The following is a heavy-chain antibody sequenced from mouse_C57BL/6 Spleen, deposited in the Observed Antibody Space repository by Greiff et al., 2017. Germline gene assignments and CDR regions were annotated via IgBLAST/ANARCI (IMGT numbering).Heavy chain of an antibody. Sequence: VQLQESGPELVKPGASVKISCKASGYAFSSSWMNWVKQRPGKGLEWIGRIYPGDGDTNYNGKFKGKATVTADKSSSTAYMQLSSLTSEDSAVYFCARPILDGSGAYAMDYWGQGTSVTVSS. CDR1: GYAFSSSW. J-gene: IGHJ4*01. D-gene: IGHD3-2*02. CDR3: ARPILDGSGAYAMDY. V-gene: IGHV1-82*01. CDR2: IYPGDGDT.